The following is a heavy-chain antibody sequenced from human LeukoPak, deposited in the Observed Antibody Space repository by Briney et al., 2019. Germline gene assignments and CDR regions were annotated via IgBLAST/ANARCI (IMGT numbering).Heavy chain of an antibody. CDR2: ISSSSSYT. CDR1: GFTFSDYY. V-gene: IGHV3-11*06. CDR3: ARDRSVDGTV. Sequence: PGGSLRLSCAASGFTFSDYYVSWIRQAPGKGLEWVSYISSSSSYTNYAVSVKGRFTISRDNAKNSLYLQMDSLRAEDTAVYYCARDRSVDGTVWGQGTLVTVSS. D-gene: IGHD6-19*01. J-gene: IGHJ4*02.